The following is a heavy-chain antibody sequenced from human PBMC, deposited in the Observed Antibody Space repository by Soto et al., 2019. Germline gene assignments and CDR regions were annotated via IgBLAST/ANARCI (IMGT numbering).Heavy chain of an antibody. J-gene: IGHJ4*02. CDR2: ISYDGSNK. CDR1: GFTFSSYG. V-gene: IGHV3-30*18. Sequence: QVQLVESGGGVVQPGRSLRLSCAASGFTFSSYGMHWVRQAPGKGLEWVAVISYDGSNKYYADSVKGRFTISRDNSKNMLYLQMNSLRAEDTAVYYCAKTKIAVAGTKGSFDYWGQGTLVTVSS. CDR3: AKTKIAVAGTKGSFDY. D-gene: IGHD6-19*01.